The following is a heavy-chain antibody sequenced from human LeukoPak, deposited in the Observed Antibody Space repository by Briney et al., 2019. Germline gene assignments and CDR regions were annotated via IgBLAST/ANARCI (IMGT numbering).Heavy chain of an antibody. D-gene: IGHD1-26*01. Sequence: SETLSLTCTVSGGSISTYYWSRIRQSPGKGLDWIGYIHDTGSTNYNPSLKSRVSISVDRSKSQFSLHLSSVAAADTAVYFCARVEPYSYYFGMDVWGRGTTVTVSS. J-gene: IGHJ6*02. CDR3: ARVEPYSYYFGMDV. V-gene: IGHV4-59*08. CDR2: IHDTGST. CDR1: GGSISTYY.